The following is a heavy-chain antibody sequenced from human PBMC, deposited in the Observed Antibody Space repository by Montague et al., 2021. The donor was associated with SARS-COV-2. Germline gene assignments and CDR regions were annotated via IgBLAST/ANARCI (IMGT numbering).Heavy chain of an antibody. CDR1: GGSFSGYH. V-gene: IGHV4-34*01. Sequence: SETLSLTCAVYGGSFSGYHWSWIRQPPGKGLEWIGEINHSGSTNYNPSLKSRVTISVDTSKSQFSLKLSSVTAADTAVYYCARGGRQWLVIDPRYYFDYWGQGTLVTVSS. CDR3: ARGGRQWLVIDPRYYFDY. J-gene: IGHJ4*01. D-gene: IGHD6-19*01. CDR2: INHSGST.